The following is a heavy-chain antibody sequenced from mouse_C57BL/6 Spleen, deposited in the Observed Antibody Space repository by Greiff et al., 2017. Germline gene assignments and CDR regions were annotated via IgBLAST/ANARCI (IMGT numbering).Heavy chain of an antibody. V-gene: IGHV2-5*01. CDR2: IWRGGST. J-gene: IGHJ4*01. CDR3: ATNYYCSSYRVFYAMDY. D-gene: IGHD1-1*01. CDR1: GFSLTSYG. Sequence: VKLVESGPGLVQPSQSLSITCTVSGFSLTSYGVHWVRQSPGKGLEWLGVIWRGGSTDYNAAFMSRLNITKDNSKSQVFFKMNSLQADDTAIYYCATNYYCSSYRVFYAMDYRGQGTSVTVSS.